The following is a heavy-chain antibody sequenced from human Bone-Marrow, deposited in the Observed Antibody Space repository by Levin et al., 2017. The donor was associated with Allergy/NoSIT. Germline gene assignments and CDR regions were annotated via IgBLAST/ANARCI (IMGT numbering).Heavy chain of an antibody. V-gene: IGHV4-34*01. CDR1: GGSFRGYY. CDR3: AGGHPAVAARPVRLLDF. J-gene: IGHJ4*02. CDR2: IDHSGDT. D-gene: IGHD6-6*01. Sequence: SETLSLTCAVYGGSFRGYYWTWIRQTPGRGLEWIGEIDHSGDTNPNPSLKSRVTISVDASKNQLSLNLRSVTAADTAVYYCAGGHPAVAARPVRLLDFWGQGTLVTVSS.